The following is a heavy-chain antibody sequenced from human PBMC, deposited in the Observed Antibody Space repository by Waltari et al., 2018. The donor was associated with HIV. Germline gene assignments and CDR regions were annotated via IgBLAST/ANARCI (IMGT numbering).Heavy chain of an antibody. CDR2: IYYSGST. CDR3: ARLEGLRGGDLIDS. J-gene: IGHJ4*02. CDR1: GGSLSSTYPS. D-gene: IGHD2-21*02. Sequence: QLQLQESGPGLVKPSETLSLTCTVSGGSLSSTYPSWGWIRQPPGKGLEWIGSIYYSGSTYYNPSLKSRVTISVDTSKNQFSLKLSSVTAADTAVYYCARLEGLRGGDLIDSWGQGTLVTVSS. V-gene: IGHV4-39*01.